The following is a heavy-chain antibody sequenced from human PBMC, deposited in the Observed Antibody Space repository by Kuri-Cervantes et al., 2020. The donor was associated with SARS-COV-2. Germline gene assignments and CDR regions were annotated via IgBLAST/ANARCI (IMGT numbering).Heavy chain of an antibody. J-gene: IGHJ3*02. Sequence: GSLRLSCAASGFTFSFHSMNWVRQPPGKGLEWIGEINHSGSTNYSPSLKSRVTISVDTSKNQFSLKLSSVTAADTAVYYCARGRRIVVVPAASPPTLSPFDIWGQGTMVTVSS. CDR2: INHSGST. D-gene: IGHD2-2*01. CDR1: GFTFSFHS. V-gene: IGHV4-34*01. CDR3: ARGRRIVVVPAASPPTLSPFDI.